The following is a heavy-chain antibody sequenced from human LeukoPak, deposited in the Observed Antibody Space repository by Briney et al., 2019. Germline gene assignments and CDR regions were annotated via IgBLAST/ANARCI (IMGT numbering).Heavy chain of an antibody. V-gene: IGHV1-2*02. CDR3: ARDAVGGDNWFDP. Sequence: ASVKVSCKASGYTFTGYYMHWVRQAPGQGLEWMGWINPNSGGTNYAQKLQGRVTMTRDTSISTAYMELSRLRSDDTAVYYCARDAVGGDNWFDPWGQGTLVTVSS. J-gene: IGHJ5*02. D-gene: IGHD4-17*01. CDR2: INPNSGGT. CDR1: GYTFTGYY.